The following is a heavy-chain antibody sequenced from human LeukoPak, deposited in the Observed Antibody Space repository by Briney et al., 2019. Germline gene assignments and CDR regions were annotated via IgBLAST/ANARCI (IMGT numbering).Heavy chain of an antibody. CDR3: ARSWYTLDY. CDR1: GFIFSGYW. D-gene: IGHD6-13*01. J-gene: IGHJ4*02. V-gene: IGHV3-7*04. CDR2: INEDGRGK. Sequence: PGGSLRLSCAASGFIFSGYWMSWVRQAPGKGLEWVAHINEDGRGKYYVDSLKGRLSISRDNAKNSLYLQMDSLRAEDTAVYYCARSWYTLDYWGQGTLVTVSS.